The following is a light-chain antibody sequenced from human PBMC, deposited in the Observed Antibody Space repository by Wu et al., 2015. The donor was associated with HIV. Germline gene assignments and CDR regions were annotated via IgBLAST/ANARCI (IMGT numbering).Light chain of an antibody. CDR2: GAS. Sequence: EIVLTQSPDTLYLSPGERATLSCRASQSVSSNLAWYQQKPGQAPRLLIYGASSRATGIPARFTGGGSGTDYSLTISSLEPEDFAVYYCQQHANWPLTFGQGTRLEIK. CDR1: QSVSSN. V-gene: IGKV3-11*01. J-gene: IGKJ5*01. CDR3: QQHANWPLT.